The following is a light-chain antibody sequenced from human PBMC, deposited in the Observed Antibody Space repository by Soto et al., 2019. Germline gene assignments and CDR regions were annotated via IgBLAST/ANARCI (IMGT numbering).Light chain of an antibody. V-gene: IGKV1-33*01. CDR2: DAS. Sequence: DTQMTQSPSSLSASVGDTVTITCQASRDIADSLNWYQQRAGQAPKLLIYDASNLQSGVPARVSGSGTATSFTLNTSSLQPEDLATYYCQQYDGPFTFGGGTKVEIK. CDR3: QQYDGPFT. J-gene: IGKJ4*01. CDR1: RDIADS.